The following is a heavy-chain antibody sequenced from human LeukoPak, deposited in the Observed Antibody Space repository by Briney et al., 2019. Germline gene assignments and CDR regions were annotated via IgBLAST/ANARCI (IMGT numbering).Heavy chain of an antibody. CDR1: GGSISSYY. V-gene: IGHV4-59*01. CDR3: ARGRRYSSRPDALDI. Sequence: SETLSLTCTVSGGSISSYYWSWIRQPPGKGLEWIGYIYYTGSTNYNPSLESRVTISVDTSKNQVSLKLSSVTAADTALYYCARGRRYSSRPDALDIWGQGTMVTVSS. CDR2: IYYTGST. D-gene: IGHD6-13*01. J-gene: IGHJ3*02.